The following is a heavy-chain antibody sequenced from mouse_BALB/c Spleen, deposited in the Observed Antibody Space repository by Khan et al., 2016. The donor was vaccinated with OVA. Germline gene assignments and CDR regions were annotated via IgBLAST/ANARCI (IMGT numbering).Heavy chain of an antibody. J-gene: IGHJ4*01. CDR1: GFSLTNFG. CDR2: IWSGGST. V-gene: IGHV2-5*01. CDR3: AKSLYGSSDDYAMDY. Sequence: QVQLKESGPGLVQPSQSLSITCTVSGFSLTNFGIHWIRQSPGKGLEWLGVIWSGGSTVYNAAFISGLRITKDNSKSPVFFKMNSLQADDTAIYYCAKSLYGSSDDYAMDYWGQGTSVTVAS. D-gene: IGHD1-1*01.